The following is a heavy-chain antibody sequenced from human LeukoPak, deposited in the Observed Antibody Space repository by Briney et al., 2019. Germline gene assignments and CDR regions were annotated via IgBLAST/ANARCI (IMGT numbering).Heavy chain of an antibody. CDR3: ARSMRITMVRGVIINPSYYFDY. CDR2: IYTSGST. Sequence: SETLSLTCTVSGGSISSYYWSWIRQPAGKGLEWIGRIYTSGSTNYNPSLKSRVTMSVDTSKNQFSLKLSSVTAADTAVYYCARSMRITMVRGVIINPSYYFDYWGQGTLVTVSS. D-gene: IGHD3-10*01. J-gene: IGHJ4*02. CDR1: GGSISSYY. V-gene: IGHV4-4*07.